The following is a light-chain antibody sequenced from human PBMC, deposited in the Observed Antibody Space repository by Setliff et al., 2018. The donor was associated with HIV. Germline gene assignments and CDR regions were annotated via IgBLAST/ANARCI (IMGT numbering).Light chain of an antibody. Sequence: VLTQPPSVSGAPRQRYTIPCSGSGSNIGNNPVNWYPQLPAESPKLLIHYDDMFTSGVSARLSGSKSGTVASLAISGLLPEDESDYYCGAWDDSLSGPVFGGGTKVIV. J-gene: IGLJ3*02. V-gene: IGLV1-36*01. CDR3: GAWDDSLSGPV. CDR1: GSNIGNNP. CDR2: YDD.